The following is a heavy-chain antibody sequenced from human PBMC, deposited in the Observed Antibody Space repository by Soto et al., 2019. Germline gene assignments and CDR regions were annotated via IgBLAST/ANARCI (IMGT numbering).Heavy chain of an antibody. CDR1: GFTFDDYT. V-gene: IGHV3-43*01. CDR2: ISWDGGST. J-gene: IGHJ4*02. D-gene: IGHD6-13*01. CDR3: AKANPDSSSWYGNIGY. Sequence: GGSLRLSCAASGFTFDDYTMHWVRQAPGKGLEWVSLISWDGGSTYYADSVKGRFTISRDNSKNSLYLQMNSLRTEDTALYYCAKANPDSSSWYGNIGYWGQGTLVTVSS.